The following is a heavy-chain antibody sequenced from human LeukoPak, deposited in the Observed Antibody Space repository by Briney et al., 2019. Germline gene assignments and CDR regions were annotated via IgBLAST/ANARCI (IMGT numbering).Heavy chain of an antibody. V-gene: IGHV1-2*02. D-gene: IGHD3-10*01. CDR2: INPNSGGT. J-gene: IGHJ4*02. CDR3: ARDLFYSVSGTYYNVGRVFNY. Sequence: ASVKVSCKASGFTFTGYYMHWVRQAPGQGLEWMGWINPNSGGTNYAQKFQGRVTMTRDTSITTAYMELTSLGSDDTAVYYCARDLFYSVSGTYYNVGRVFNYWGQGTLVTVSS. CDR1: GFTFTGYY.